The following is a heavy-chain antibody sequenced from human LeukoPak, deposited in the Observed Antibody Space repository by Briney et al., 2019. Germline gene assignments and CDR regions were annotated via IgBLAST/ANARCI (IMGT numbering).Heavy chain of an antibody. Sequence: WGSLRLSCAASGFTFSDYWMTWVRQVPGKGLEWVANVGRDGSEKNYVGSVEGRFTISRDNAKKSLDLEMNSLRVEDTALYYCAKVGTWELQRVFENWGQGTLVTVSS. CDR3: AKVGTWELQRVFEN. V-gene: IGHV3-7*01. CDR2: VGRDGSEK. D-gene: IGHD1-26*01. CDR1: GFTFSDYW. J-gene: IGHJ4*02.